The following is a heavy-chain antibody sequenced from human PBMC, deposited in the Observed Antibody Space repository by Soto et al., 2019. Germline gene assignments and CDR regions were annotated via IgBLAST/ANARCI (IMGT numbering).Heavy chain of an antibody. CDR2: IYYRGST. D-gene: IGHD1-26*01. CDR3: ARRYGSAIDY. CDR1: GGTISSWY. J-gene: IGHJ4*02. Sequence: QVQLQESGPGLVKPSETLSLTCTVSGGTISSWYWSWIRQPPGKGLEWIGYIYYRGSTNCNPSLMSRVTISVDASKNQFSLKLSSVTAADTAVYYCARRYGSAIDYWGQGTLVTVSS. V-gene: IGHV4-59*08.